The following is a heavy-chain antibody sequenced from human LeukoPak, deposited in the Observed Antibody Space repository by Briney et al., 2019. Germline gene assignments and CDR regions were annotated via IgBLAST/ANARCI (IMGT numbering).Heavy chain of an antibody. V-gene: IGHV6-1*01. CDR2: TYYRSKWYN. D-gene: IGHD6-19*01. CDR3: TRDEQWLVYFDY. Sequence: SQTLSLTCAISGDSVSSNSAAWNWIRQSPSRGLEWLGRTYYRSKWYNDYAESVKSRITINPETSKNQFSLQLNFVTPEDTAVYYCTRDEQWLVYFDYWGQGTLVTVSS. J-gene: IGHJ4*02. CDR1: GDSVSSNSAA.